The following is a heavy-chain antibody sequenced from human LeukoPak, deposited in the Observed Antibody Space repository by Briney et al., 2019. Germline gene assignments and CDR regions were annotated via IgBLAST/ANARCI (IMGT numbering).Heavy chain of an antibody. D-gene: IGHD1-26*01. CDR2: ISSSSRFI. J-gene: IGHJ4*02. Sequence: GGSLRLSCAASGFTFNSYSMNWFRQAPGKGLEWVSSISSSSRFIYYADSVKGRFTISRDNAKNSLYLQMTSLRAADTAVYYCARGSYWGGDYWGQGTLVTVSS. CDR1: GFTFNSYS. V-gene: IGHV3-21*01. CDR3: ARGSYWGGDY.